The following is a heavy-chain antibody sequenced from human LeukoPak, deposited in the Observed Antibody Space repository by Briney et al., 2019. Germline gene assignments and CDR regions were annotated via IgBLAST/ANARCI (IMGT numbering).Heavy chain of an antibody. CDR1: GFTFSSYE. Sequence: GGSLRLSCAASGFTFSSYEMNWVRQAPGKGLEWVSYISSSGSTIYYADSVKGRFTISRDNAKNSLYLQMNSLRAKDTAVYYCARGGLRGSWYPSYWGQGTLVTVSS. V-gene: IGHV3-48*03. CDR3: ARGGLRGSWYPSY. D-gene: IGHD6-13*01. CDR2: ISSSGSTI. J-gene: IGHJ4*02.